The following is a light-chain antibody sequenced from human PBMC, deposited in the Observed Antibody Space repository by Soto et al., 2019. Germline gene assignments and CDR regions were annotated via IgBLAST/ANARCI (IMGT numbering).Light chain of an antibody. CDR2: EVN. J-gene: IGLJ1*01. Sequence: QSALSQPPSLSASPGQSITISCAGTSTDVGRYSLVSWFQQFPGKAPKLLIYEVNKRPSGLSDRFTGSKSGNTASLTISGLQAEDEADYYCCSFAGSYTYVFGSGTKLTVL. CDR1: STDVGRYSL. CDR3: CSFAGSYTYV. V-gene: IGLV2-23*02.